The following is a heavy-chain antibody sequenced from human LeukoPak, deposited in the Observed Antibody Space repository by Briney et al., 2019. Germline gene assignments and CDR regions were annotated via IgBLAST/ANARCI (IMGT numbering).Heavy chain of an antibody. V-gene: IGHV3-43*02. D-gene: IGHD3-22*01. CDR1: GFTFDDYA. CDR2: ISGDGGST. CDR3: AKDSYYYYDSSGYATYYFDY. Sequence: GGSLRLSCAASGFTFDDYAMHWVRQAPGKGLEWVSLISGDGGSTYYADSVKGRSTISRDNSKNSLYLQMNSLRTEDTALYYCAKDSYYYYDSSGYATYYFDYWGQGTLVTVSS. J-gene: IGHJ4*02.